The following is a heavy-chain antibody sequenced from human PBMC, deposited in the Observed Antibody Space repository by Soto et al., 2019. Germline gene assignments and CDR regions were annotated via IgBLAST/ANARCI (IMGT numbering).Heavy chain of an antibody. V-gene: IGHV3-21*06. CDR2: VSGSSSYI. D-gene: IGHD4-17*01. CDR1: GFNFRNFN. J-gene: IGHJ3*01. CDR3: ARDLRGHYGP. Sequence: GGSLRLSCEGSGFNFRNFNMIWVRQASGKGLEWVSSVSGSSSYIYYADSVKGRFTVSRDNANNLVFLQMNGLRPEDTAMYYCARDLRGHYGPWGQGTMVTVSS.